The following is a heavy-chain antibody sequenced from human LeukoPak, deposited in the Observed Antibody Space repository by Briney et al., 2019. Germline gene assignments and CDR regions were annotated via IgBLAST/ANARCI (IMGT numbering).Heavy chain of an antibody. Sequence: SETLSLTCTVSGGSISYYYWSWIRQPPGKGLEWIGYIYYSGTTNYNPSLKSRVTMSVDTSKNQFSLKLSSVTAADTAVYYCARHLKTDMVKAHFDYWGQGTLVTVSS. CDR1: GGSISYYY. V-gene: IGHV4-59*08. CDR2: IYYSGTT. J-gene: IGHJ4*02. CDR3: ARHLKTDMVKAHFDY. D-gene: IGHD5-18*01.